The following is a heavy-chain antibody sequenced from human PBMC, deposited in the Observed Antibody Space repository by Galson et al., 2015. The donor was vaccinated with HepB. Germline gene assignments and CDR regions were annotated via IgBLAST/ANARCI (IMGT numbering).Heavy chain of an antibody. CDR3: TRHLYGTTSPFDY. Sequence: LRLSCAASGFTFSGSAMHWVRQASGKGLEWVGRIRSKPNSYATAYAASVTGRFTISRDDSKNTAYLHMNILKTEDTAVYYCTRHLYGTTSPFDYWGQGTLVTVSS. CDR2: IRSKPNSYAT. J-gene: IGHJ4*02. CDR1: GFTFSGSA. D-gene: IGHD2-2*02. V-gene: IGHV3-73*01.